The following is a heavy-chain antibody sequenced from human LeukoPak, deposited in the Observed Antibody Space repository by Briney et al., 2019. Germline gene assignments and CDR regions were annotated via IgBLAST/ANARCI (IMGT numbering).Heavy chain of an antibody. Sequence: GGSLRLSCAASKFAFSSYAMSWVRQAPGKGLEWVSAISGGGGNTYYADSVKGRFTISRDNSKNTLYLQMNSLRAEDTAVYYCGKNRYSGSLSPFDNWGQGTMVTVSS. D-gene: IGHD1-26*01. J-gene: IGHJ3*02. V-gene: IGHV3-23*01. CDR2: ISGGGGNT. CDR1: KFAFSSYA. CDR3: GKNRYSGSLSPFDN.